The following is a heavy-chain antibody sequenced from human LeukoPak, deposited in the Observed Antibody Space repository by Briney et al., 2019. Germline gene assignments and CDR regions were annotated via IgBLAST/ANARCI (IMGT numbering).Heavy chain of an antibody. CDR3: AKGYCSSTTCYSRFEY. Sequence: GGSLRLSCAASGFTFSSYAMSWVRQAAGKGLEWGSAISGSGGITFYADSVKGRFTISRDNSKNTLYLQMNSLRAEDTAVYYCAKGYCSSTTCYSRFEYWGQGTLVTVSS. V-gene: IGHV3-23*01. CDR1: GFTFSSYA. J-gene: IGHJ4*02. CDR2: ISGSGGIT. D-gene: IGHD2-2*01.